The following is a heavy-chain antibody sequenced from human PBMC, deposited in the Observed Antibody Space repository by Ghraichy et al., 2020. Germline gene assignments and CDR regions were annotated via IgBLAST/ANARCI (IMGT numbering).Heavy chain of an antibody. CDR3: ARGGDGMVIMGWFDP. V-gene: IGHV3-74*03. J-gene: IGHJ5*02. CDR2: INGDGSSI. CDR1: GFPFRSHW. D-gene: IGHD2-21*01. Sequence: GGSQRLSCAASGFPFRSHWMHWVRQAPGKGPVWVARINGDGSSITYANSVKGRFTISRDNAKNTVYLQMNSLRAEDTAVYYCARGGDGMVIMGWFDPWGNGPLVSVS.